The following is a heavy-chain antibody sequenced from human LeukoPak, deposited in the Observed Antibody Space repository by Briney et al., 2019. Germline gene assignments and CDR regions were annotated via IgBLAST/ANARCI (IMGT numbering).Heavy chain of an antibody. CDR2: IYYSGST. V-gene: IGHV4-59*01. D-gene: IGHD6-13*01. Sequence: SETLSLTCTVSGGSISSYYWSWIRQPPGKGLEWIWYIYYSGSTNYNPSLKSRVTISVDTSKNQFSLKLSSVTAADTAVYYCARIAAAASYYFDYWGQGTLVTVSS. CDR3: ARIAAAASYYFDY. J-gene: IGHJ4*02. CDR1: GGSISSYY.